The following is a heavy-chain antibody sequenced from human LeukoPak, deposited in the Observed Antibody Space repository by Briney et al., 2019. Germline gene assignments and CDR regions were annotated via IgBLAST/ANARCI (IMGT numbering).Heavy chain of an antibody. J-gene: IGHJ4*02. V-gene: IGHV4-39*01. CDR3: ARSIGFSGWPYFDY. D-gene: IGHD6-19*01. CDR1: GGSISSSSYY. CDR2: IYYSGST. Sequence: PSETLSLTCTVSGGSISSSSYYWGWIRQPPGKGLEWIGSIYYSGSTYYNPSLKSRVTISVDTSKNQFSLKLSSVTAADTAVYYCARSIGFSGWPYFDYWGQGTLVTVSS.